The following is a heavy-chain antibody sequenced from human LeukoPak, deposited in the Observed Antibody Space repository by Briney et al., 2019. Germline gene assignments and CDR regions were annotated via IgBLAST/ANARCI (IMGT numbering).Heavy chain of an antibody. CDR1: GFTLSSYS. D-gene: IGHD6-19*01. Sequence: HAGGSLRLSCAASGFTLSSYSMNWVRQAPGKGLEWISYIDSDTYGNTIYYPHTVKGRFTISRDNAKNSLFLQVDSLTDGDTAVYYCARSLAVPGTRKEPLDYWGQGTLVTVSS. CDR2: IDSDTYGNTI. V-gene: IGHV3-48*02. J-gene: IGHJ4*02. CDR3: ARSLAVPGTRKEPLDY.